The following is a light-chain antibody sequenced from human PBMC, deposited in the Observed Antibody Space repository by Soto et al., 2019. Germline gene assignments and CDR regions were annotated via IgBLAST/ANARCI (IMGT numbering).Light chain of an antibody. J-gene: IGKJ4*02. CDR2: XAY. Sequence: GLTQCAATLSSSLGDRVTLSCRASERVSNSLDWYQHKSGQAPRVLIXXAYXRATEIPARFSVSGSGTDFTLTISSLEPEDLAFDFCQRRAGWPPARTFGGGTKVDIK. CDR1: ERVSNS. V-gene: IGKV3-11*01. CDR3: QRRAGWPPART.